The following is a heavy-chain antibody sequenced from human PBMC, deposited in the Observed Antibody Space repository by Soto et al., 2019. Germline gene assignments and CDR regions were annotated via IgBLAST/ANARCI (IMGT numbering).Heavy chain of an antibody. D-gene: IGHD1-26*01. CDR2: LGAARDP. J-gene: IGHJ6*02. CDR3: ARAYLGRLPRRADYYYAMDV. V-gene: IGHV3-13*05. Sequence: EVQLVESGGGSVQPGESLRLSCAASGFSFRDYDMHWVRQRKGKGVEWVSALGAARDPYYVGSVKGRFSVSRDNAQNSLFLQMNNLRVDDTAVYFWARAYLGRLPRRADYYYAMDVWGRGTTVTVSS. CDR1: GFSFRDYD.